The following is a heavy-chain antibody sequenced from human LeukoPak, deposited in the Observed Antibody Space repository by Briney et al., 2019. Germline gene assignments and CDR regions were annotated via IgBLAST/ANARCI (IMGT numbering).Heavy chain of an antibody. CDR3: ARDKGYSSSVVDAFDI. V-gene: IGHV4-61*01. Sequence: SETLSLTCTVSGGSISSSSYYWGWIRQPPGKGLEWIGYIYYSGSTNYNPSLKSRVTISVDTSKNQFSLKLSSVTAADTAVYYCARDKGYSSSVVDAFDIWGQGTMVTVSS. D-gene: IGHD6-6*01. J-gene: IGHJ3*02. CDR1: GGSISSSSYY. CDR2: IYYSGST.